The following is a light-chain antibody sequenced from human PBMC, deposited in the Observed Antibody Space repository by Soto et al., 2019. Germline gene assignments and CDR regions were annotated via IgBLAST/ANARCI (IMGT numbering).Light chain of an antibody. CDR3: SSYTSGSTRVI. CDR2: DVT. Sequence: QSALTQPASVSGSPGQSITISCTGTSSDVGGYNYVSWFQHHPGKAPKLMIYDVTNRPSGVSNRFSGSKSGTTASLTISGLQAEDEADYYCSSYTSGSTRVIFGGGTKLTVL. CDR1: SSDVGGYNY. V-gene: IGLV2-14*03. J-gene: IGLJ2*01.